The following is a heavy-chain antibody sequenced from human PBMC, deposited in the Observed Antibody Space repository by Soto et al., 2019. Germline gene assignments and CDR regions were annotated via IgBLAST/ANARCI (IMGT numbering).Heavy chain of an antibody. CDR3: ARDVRAVAGTGIYYYYYGMDV. CDR2: IIPIFGTA. V-gene: IGHV1-69*13. J-gene: IGHJ6*02. D-gene: IGHD6-19*01. Sequence: SVKVSCKASGGTFSSYAISWVRQAPGQGLEWMGGIIPIFGTANYAQKFQGRVTITADESTSAAYMELSSLRSEDTAVYYCARDVRAVAGTGIYYYYYGMDVWGQGTTVTVSS. CDR1: GGTFSSYA.